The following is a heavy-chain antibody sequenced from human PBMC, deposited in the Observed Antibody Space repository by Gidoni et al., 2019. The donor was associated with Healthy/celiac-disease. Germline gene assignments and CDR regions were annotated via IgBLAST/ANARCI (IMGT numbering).Heavy chain of an antibody. CDR2: ISGSGGST. V-gene: IGHV3-23*01. CDR3: AKYTAVAGHVYFDY. D-gene: IGHD6-19*01. CDR1: GYTFSSYA. Sequence: EVQQLESGGGLVQPGGSMRSSCAASGYTFSSYAMSWVRQAPGKGLEWVSAISGSGGSTYYAASVNGRFTISRDNSTNTLYLQMNSLRAEDTAVYYCAKYTAVAGHVYFDYWGQGTLVTVSS. J-gene: IGHJ4*02.